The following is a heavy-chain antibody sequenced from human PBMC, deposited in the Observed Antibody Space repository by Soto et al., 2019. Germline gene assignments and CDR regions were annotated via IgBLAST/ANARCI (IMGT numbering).Heavy chain of an antibody. Sequence: GGSLRLSCAASGFTFSSYWMSWVRQAPGKGLEWVANIKQDGSEKYYVDSVKGRFTISRDNAKNSLYLQMNSLRAEDTAVYYCARDRSGYYYGSGSYRFDYWGQGTLVTVSS. CDR2: IKQDGSEK. J-gene: IGHJ4*02. V-gene: IGHV3-7*01. CDR1: GFTFSSYW. CDR3: ARDRSGYYYGSGSYRFDY. D-gene: IGHD3-10*01.